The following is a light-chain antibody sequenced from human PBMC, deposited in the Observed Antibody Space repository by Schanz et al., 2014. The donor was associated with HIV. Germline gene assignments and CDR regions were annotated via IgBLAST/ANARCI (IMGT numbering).Light chain of an antibody. CDR2: ANN. V-gene: IGLV1-44*01. J-gene: IGLJ2*01. Sequence: QSVLTQPPSASGTPGQRVTISCSGSSSNIGSNTVNWHQHLPGAAPTLLIYANNLRPSGVPDRFSGSKSGNTASLTISRLQAEDEADYYCTSYAGSLRLVFGGGTKLTVL. CDR3: TSYAGSLRLV. CDR1: SSNIGSNT.